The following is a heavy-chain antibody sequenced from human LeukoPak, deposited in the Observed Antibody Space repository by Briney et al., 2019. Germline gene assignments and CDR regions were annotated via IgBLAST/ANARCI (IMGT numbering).Heavy chain of an antibody. Sequence: ASVKVSCKASGYTFINYGITWVRQAPGQGLEWMGWISAYNGNTNYAQKLQGRVTMTADTSTSTAYMELGSLRSGDTAIYYCSRDYYSGSYYGDYWGQGTLVTVSS. V-gene: IGHV1-18*01. J-gene: IGHJ4*02. CDR1: GYTFINYG. CDR2: ISAYNGNT. CDR3: SRDYYSGSYYGDY. D-gene: IGHD1-26*01.